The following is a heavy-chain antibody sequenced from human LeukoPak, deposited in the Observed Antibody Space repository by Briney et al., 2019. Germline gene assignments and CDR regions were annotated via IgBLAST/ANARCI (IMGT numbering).Heavy chain of an antibody. Sequence: PGGSLRLSCAASGFTFSSYAMHWVRQAPGKGLEWVAVISYDGSNKYSADSVKGRFTISRDNSKNTLYLQMNSLRAEDTAVYYCARDVSYGSGSYYNVGYWGQGTLVPVSS. D-gene: IGHD3-10*01. CDR3: ARDVSYGSGSYYNVGY. CDR1: GFTFSSYA. CDR2: ISYDGSNK. V-gene: IGHV3-30-3*01. J-gene: IGHJ4*02.